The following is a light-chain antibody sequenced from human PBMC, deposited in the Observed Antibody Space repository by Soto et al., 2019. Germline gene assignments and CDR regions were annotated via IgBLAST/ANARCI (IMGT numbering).Light chain of an antibody. V-gene: IGLV2-14*01. CDR3: SSYTHINTRACV. CDR1: SGDIGSYNR. J-gene: IGLJ1*01. Sequence: QSALTQPASVSGSPGQSITISCTGTSGDIGSYNRVSWYQQHPGKAPKLIIYEVTDRPSGVSNRFSGSKSGNTASLTISGLQAEDVAEYYCSSYTHINTRACVFGTGTKVTV. CDR2: EVT.